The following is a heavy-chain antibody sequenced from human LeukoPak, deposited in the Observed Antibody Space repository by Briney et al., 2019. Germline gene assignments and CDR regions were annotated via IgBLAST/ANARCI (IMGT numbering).Heavy chain of an antibody. CDR1: GFTFSSYS. CDR2: ISSSSSYI. V-gene: IGHV3-21*01. J-gene: IGHJ4*02. Sequence: PGGSLRLSCAASGFTFSSYSMNWVRQAPGKGLEWVSSISSSSSYIYYADSVKGRFTISRDNAKNSLYLQMNSLRAEDTAVYYCARASPGYSSGWYFTYWGQGTLVTVSS. D-gene: IGHD6-19*01. CDR3: ARASPGYSSGWYFTY.